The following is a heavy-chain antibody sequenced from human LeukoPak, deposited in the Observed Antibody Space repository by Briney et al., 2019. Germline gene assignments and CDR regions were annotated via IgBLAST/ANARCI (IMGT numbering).Heavy chain of an antibody. V-gene: IGHV3-21*01. CDR3: ARDSGDDAFDI. J-gene: IGHJ3*02. D-gene: IGHD3-10*01. Sequence: PGGSLRLSCAASGFTFSSYSMNWVRLAPGKGLEWVSSISSSSSYIYYADSVKGRFTISRDNAKNSLYLQMNSLRAEDTAVYYCARDSGDDAFDIWGQGTMVTVSS. CDR2: ISSSSSYI. CDR1: GFTFSSYS.